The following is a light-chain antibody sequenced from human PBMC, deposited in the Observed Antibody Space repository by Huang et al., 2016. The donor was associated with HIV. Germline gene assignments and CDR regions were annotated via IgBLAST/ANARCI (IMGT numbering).Light chain of an antibody. Sequence: EIVLTQSPGTLSLSPGERATLSCRAGQRVSSSYLAWYHQKAGQAPRLLIYAESSRATGIPDRFNGSGSGTDFTLTINRLEPEDFAVYYCQQYGSSPLITFGQGTRLEIK. J-gene: IGKJ5*01. CDR1: QRVSSSY. V-gene: IGKV3-20*01. CDR2: AES. CDR3: QQYGSSPLIT.